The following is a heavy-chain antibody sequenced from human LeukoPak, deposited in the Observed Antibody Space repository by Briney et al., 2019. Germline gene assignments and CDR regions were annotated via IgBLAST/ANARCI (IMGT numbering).Heavy chain of an antibody. Sequence: ASVKVSCEASGYTFTSYGISWVRQAPGQGLEWMGWISAYNGNTNYAQKLQGRVTMTTDTSTSTAYMELRSLRSDDTAVYYCARDRYIVATIPFDYWGQGTLVTVSS. CDR2: ISAYNGNT. CDR3: ARDRYIVATIPFDY. CDR1: GYTFTSYG. V-gene: IGHV1-18*04. D-gene: IGHD5-12*01. J-gene: IGHJ4*02.